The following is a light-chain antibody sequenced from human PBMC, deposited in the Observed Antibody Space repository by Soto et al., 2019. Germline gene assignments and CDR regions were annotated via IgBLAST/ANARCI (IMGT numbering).Light chain of an antibody. V-gene: IGLV2-8*01. Sequence: QPVLTQPPSASGSPGQSVTISCTGTSNDVGGYNYVSWCQQHPGKAPKLMIYEVNKRPSGVPDRFSGSKSGNTASLTVSGLQAEDEADYYCSSFAVSNSFVFGTGTKLTVL. CDR3: SSFAVSNSFV. CDR2: EVN. CDR1: SNDVGGYNY. J-gene: IGLJ1*01.